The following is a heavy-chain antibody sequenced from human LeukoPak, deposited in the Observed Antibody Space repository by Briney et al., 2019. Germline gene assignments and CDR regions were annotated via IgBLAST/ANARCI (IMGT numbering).Heavy chain of an antibody. CDR3: AREGSYSGYDYYFDY. J-gene: IGHJ4*02. D-gene: IGHD5-12*01. Sequence: PGGSLRLSCAASGFTFSSYAMHWVRQAPGKGLEWVAVISYDGSNKYYADSVKGRFTISRDNSKNTLYLQMNSLRAEDTAVYYCAREGSYSGYDYYFDYWGQGTLVTVSS. CDR1: GFTFSSYA. V-gene: IGHV3-30-3*01. CDR2: ISYDGSNK.